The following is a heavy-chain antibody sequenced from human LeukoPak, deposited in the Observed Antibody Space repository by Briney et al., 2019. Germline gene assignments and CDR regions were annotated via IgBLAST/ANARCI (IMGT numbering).Heavy chain of an antibody. J-gene: IGHJ4*02. Sequence: SCKASGGTFSSYAMHWVRQAPGKGLEWVAVISYDGSNKYYADSVKGRFTISRDNSKNTLYLQMNSLRAEDTAVYYCARWVRSRAVAVRDLYFDYWGQGTLVTVSS. D-gene: IGHD6-19*01. V-gene: IGHV3-30-3*01. CDR1: GGTFSSYA. CDR3: ARWVRSRAVAVRDLYFDY. CDR2: ISYDGSNK.